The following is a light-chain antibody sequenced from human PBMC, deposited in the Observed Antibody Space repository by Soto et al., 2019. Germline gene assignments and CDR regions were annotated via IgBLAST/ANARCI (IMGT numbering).Light chain of an antibody. Sequence: DIQLTQSPSFLSASVGARVAITCRASQGISSYLAWYQQKPGKAPELLIYAASTLQSGVPSRFSGSGSGTEFTLTVSSLQPEDFATYYCQHLKTYPITFGQGTRLEIK. J-gene: IGKJ5*01. V-gene: IGKV1-9*01. CDR1: QGISSY. CDR2: AAS. CDR3: QHLKTYPIT.